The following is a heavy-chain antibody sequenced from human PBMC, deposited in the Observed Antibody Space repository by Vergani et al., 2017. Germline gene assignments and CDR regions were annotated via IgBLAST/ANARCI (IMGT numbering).Heavy chain of an antibody. CDR1: GFTFSSYA. D-gene: IGHD3-22*01. J-gene: IGHJ4*02. Sequence: EVQLLESGGGLVQPGGSLRLSCAASGFTFSSYAMSWVRQAPGKRLEWVSAISGSGGSTYYADSVKGRFTISRDNSKNTLYLQMNSLRAEDTAVYYCARGHDSSGYYYDYWGQGTLVTVSS. CDR3: ARGHDSSGYYYDY. CDR2: ISGSGGST. V-gene: IGHV3-23*01.